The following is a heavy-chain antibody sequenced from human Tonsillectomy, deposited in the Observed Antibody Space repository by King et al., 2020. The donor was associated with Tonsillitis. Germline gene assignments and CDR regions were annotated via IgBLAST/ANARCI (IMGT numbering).Heavy chain of an antibody. CDR3: ARGYCSGGSCYSVDAFDI. V-gene: IGHV4-30-4*01. D-gene: IGHD2-15*01. CDR1: GCSISSGNFY. CDR2: IYYSGST. Sequence: QLQESGPGLVKPSQTLSLTCTVSGCSISSGNFYLSWIRQPPGKGLEWSGYIYYSGSTYYNPSLKSRVIMSVDTSKNPFSLNLGSVTAADTAVYYCARGYCSGGSCYSVDAFDIWGQGTMVTVSS. J-gene: IGHJ3*02.